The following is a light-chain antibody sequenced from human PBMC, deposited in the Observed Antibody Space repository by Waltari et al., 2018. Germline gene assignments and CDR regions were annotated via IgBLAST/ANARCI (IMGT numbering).Light chain of an antibody. V-gene: IGKV4-1*01. J-gene: IGKJ1*01. Sequence: DIVMTQSPDSLAVSLGERATINCNSSQSVLYSSNNNHYLAWYQQKPGQPPRLLNYWTSTRESGVPVRFSGSGSGTDFTLTISSLQAGDVAVYYCQQYYSTPWTFGQGTKVEIK. CDR2: WTS. CDR3: QQYYSTPWT. CDR1: QSVLYSSNNNHY.